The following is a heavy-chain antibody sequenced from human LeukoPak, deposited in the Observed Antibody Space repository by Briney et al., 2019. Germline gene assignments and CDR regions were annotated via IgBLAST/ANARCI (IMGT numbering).Heavy chain of an antibody. D-gene: IGHD6-13*01. CDR2: ISGSGGST. CDR3: AKETGSSWWSFDD. Sequence: GGSLRLSCAASGFTFSSYGMSWVRQAPGKGLEWVSAISGSGGSTYYADSVKGRFTISRDNSKNTLNLQMNRLRAEDTAVYYCAKETGSSWWSFDDWGQGTLVTVSS. V-gene: IGHV3-23*01. CDR1: GFTFSSYG. J-gene: IGHJ4*02.